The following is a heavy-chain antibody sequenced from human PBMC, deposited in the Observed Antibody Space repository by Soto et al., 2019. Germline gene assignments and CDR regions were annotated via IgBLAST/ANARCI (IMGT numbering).Heavy chain of an antibody. CDR1: GFTFSSYG. V-gene: IGHV3-33*01. CDR3: ARDGSSGYYDSSGHIDY. Sequence: QVQLVESGGGVVQPGRSLRLSCAASGFTFSSYGMHWVRQAPGKGLEWVAVIWYDGSNKYYADSVKGRLTISRDNSKNTLCLQMNSLRAEDTAVYYCARDGSSGYYDSSGHIDYWGQGTLVTVSS. CDR2: IWYDGSNK. J-gene: IGHJ4*02. D-gene: IGHD3-22*01.